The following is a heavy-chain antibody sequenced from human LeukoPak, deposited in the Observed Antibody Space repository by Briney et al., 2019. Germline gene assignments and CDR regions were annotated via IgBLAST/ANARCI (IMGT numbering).Heavy chain of an antibody. Sequence: PSETLSLTCTVSGGSISSYYWSWIRQPAGKGLEWIGRIYISGSTNYNPSLKSRVTMSVDTSKNQFSLKLSSVTAADTAVYYCAREATVTIDRYFDYWGQGTLVTVSS. CDR3: AREATVTIDRYFDY. CDR2: IYISGST. J-gene: IGHJ4*02. D-gene: IGHD4-11*01. V-gene: IGHV4-4*07. CDR1: GGSISSYY.